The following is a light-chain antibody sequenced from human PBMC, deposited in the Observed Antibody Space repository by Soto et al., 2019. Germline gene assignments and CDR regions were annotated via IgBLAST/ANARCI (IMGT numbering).Light chain of an antibody. CDR1: QSVSSSY. J-gene: IGKJ3*01. CDR3: QQRSNWPRGIT. Sequence: EIVLTQSPGTLSLSPGERATLSCRASQSVSSSYLAWYQQKPGQAPRLLIYGASSRATGIPDRFSGSGSGTDFTLTISRLEPEDFAVYYCQQRSNWPRGITFGPGTKVDIK. V-gene: IGKV3D-20*02. CDR2: GAS.